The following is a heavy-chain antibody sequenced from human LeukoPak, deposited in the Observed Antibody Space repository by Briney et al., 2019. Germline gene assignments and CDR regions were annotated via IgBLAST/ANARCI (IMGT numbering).Heavy chain of an antibody. J-gene: IGHJ4*02. CDR2: INHSGST. V-gene: IGHV4-34*01. Sequence: NPSETLSLTCAVYGGSFSGYYWSWIRQPPGKGLEWIGEINHSGSTNYNPSLKSRVTISVDTSKNQFSLKLSSVTAADAAVYYCARGIAVAVPFDYWGQGTLVTVSS. CDR3: ARGIAVAVPFDY. D-gene: IGHD6-19*01. CDR1: GGSFSGYY.